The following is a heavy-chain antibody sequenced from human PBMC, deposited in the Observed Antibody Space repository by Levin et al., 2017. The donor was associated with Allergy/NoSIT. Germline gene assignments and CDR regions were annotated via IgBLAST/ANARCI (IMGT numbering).Heavy chain of an antibody. CDR3: GRGDGDF. J-gene: IGHJ4*02. Sequence: SQTLSLTCPVSDGSISSSSYYWGWIRQPPGKGLEWIGSTYYGGNTHYNPSLKSRVTISIDMANKHLSLKLTSVTAADTAVYYCGRGDGDFWGQGTLVTVSS. CDR1: DGSISSSSYY. CDR2: TYYGGNT. V-gene: IGHV4-39*07.